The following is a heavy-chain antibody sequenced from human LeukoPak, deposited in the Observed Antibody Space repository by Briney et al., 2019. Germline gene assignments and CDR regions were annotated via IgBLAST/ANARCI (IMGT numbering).Heavy chain of an antibody. D-gene: IGHD5-18*01. CDR3: ARGAATVDY. CDR1: GYSITSGYY. CDR2: IYHSGST. V-gene: IGHV4-38-2*01. Sequence: PSETLSLTCAVSGYSITSGYYWGWIRQPPGKGLEWIGSIYHSGSTYYNPSLKSRVTISLDTSKNRFSLKVSSVTAADTAVYYCARGAATVDYWGQGTLVTVSS. J-gene: IGHJ4*02.